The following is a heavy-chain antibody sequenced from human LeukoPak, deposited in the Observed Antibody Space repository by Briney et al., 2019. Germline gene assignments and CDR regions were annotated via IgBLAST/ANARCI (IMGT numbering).Heavy chain of an antibody. V-gene: IGHV3-21*01. D-gene: IGHD1-26*01. CDR1: GFTFSSYS. J-gene: IGHJ4*02. Sequence: PGGSLRLSCAASGFTFSSYSMNWVRQAPGKGLEWVSSISSSSSYIYYADSVKGRFTISRDNAKNSLYLQMNSLRAEDTAVYYCARGSSTPPELPFDYWGQGTLVTVSS. CDR2: ISSSSSYI. CDR3: ARGSSTPPELPFDY.